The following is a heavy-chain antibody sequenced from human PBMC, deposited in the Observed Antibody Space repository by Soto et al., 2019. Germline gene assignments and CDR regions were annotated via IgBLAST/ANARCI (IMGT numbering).Heavy chain of an antibody. Sequence: ASVKVSCKASGYSFTSLDINWVRQTAGQGLEWMGWMEPSTGRTGYAQKFQGRVTMTRDTSINTAYMELTTLTSDDTAFYYCARGVSAGVDYWGQGTLVTSPQ. J-gene: IGHJ4*02. V-gene: IGHV1-8*01. CDR3: ARGVSAGVDY. CDR2: MEPSTGRT. CDR1: GYSFTSLD. D-gene: IGHD1-26*01.